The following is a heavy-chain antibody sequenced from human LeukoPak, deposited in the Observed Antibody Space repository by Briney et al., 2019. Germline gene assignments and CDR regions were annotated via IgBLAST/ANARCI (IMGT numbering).Heavy chain of an antibody. J-gene: IGHJ6*03. CDR3: AREFRQWLVLNYYYYMDV. CDR2: IEQDGSEK. Sequence: GGSLRLSCAASGFTFSSYWMSWVRQAPGKGLEWVANIEQDGSEKYYVDSVKGRFTISRDNAKNSLYLQMNSLRAEDTAVYYCAREFRQWLVLNYYYYMDVWGKGTTVTVSS. D-gene: IGHD6-19*01. CDR1: GFTFSSYW. V-gene: IGHV3-7*01.